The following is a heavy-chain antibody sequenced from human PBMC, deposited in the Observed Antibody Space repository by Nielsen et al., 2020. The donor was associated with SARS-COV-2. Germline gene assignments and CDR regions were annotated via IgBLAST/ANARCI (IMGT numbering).Heavy chain of an antibody. J-gene: IGHJ6*02. Sequence: GESLKISCAASGFTFSSYDMHWVRQATGKGLEWVSAIGTAGDTYYPGSVKGRFTISRDNAKNSLYLQMNSLRAEDTAVYYCARDRDIVLMVYAPGSLGMDVWGQGTTVTVSS. CDR1: GFTFSSYD. D-gene: IGHD2-8*01. CDR3: ARDRDIVLMVYAPGSLGMDV. CDR2: IGTAGDT. V-gene: IGHV3-13*01.